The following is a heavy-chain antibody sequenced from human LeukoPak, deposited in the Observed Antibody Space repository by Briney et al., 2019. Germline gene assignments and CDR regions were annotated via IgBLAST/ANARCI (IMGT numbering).Heavy chain of an antibody. D-gene: IGHD1-1*01. Sequence: AGGSLRLSCATSGLTFSTYWMHWVRQVTGKGLVWVSRINPDGISTFYADSVKGRFTISRDNAKNTLYLEMSSLRAEDTAVYYCAKSGSPLYYFDYWGQGTLVTVSS. CDR2: INPDGIST. CDR1: GLTFSTYW. J-gene: IGHJ4*02. CDR3: AKSGSPLYYFDY. V-gene: IGHV3-74*01.